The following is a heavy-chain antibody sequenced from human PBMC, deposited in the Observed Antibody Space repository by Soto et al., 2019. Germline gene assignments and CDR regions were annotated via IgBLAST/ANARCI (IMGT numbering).Heavy chain of an antibody. CDR3: AYTSGL. CDR2: INDDGSEK. V-gene: IGHV3-7*01. D-gene: IGHD6-19*01. CDR1: GSTFNSYW. Sequence: LRLSCTASGSTFNSYWMWWVRQAPGKGLQWVANINDDGSEKYYLDSVRGRFIISRGNARNSLFLEMNSLRVEDTAVYYCAYTSGLRGQRILVTGSS. J-gene: IGHJ4*02.